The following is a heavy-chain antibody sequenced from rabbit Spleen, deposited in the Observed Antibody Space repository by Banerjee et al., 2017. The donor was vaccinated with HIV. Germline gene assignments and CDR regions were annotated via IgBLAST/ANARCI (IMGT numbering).Heavy chain of an antibody. D-gene: IGHD2-1*01. CDR2: IDPIFGTT. Sequence: QLKESGGGLVQPGGSLKLSCKASGFDFSRYYMCWVRQAPGKGLEWIGYIDPIFGTTSYASWVNGRFPISSHNAQNTLYLQLNSLTAADTATYFCARDPYSYDDYGDYPFNLWGPGTLVTVS. V-gene: IGHV1S7*01. J-gene: IGHJ4*01. CDR3: ARDPYSYDDYGDYPFNL. CDR1: GFDFSRYY.